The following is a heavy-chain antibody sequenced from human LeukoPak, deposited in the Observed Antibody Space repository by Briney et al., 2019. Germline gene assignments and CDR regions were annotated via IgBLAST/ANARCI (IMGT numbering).Heavy chain of an antibody. CDR3: ARLHADTSLTPYYYYIYV. Sequence: PSETLSLTCTVSGDSISGHYWSWLRQPPGKGLEWIGYIYYSGSTSYNPSLRSRATISIDTSMNQYSLRLTSVTAADTAVYYCARLHADTSLTPYYYYIYVWGKGTTVTVSS. CDR2: IYYSGST. CDR1: GDSISGHY. D-gene: IGHD5-18*01. J-gene: IGHJ6*03. V-gene: IGHV4-59*08.